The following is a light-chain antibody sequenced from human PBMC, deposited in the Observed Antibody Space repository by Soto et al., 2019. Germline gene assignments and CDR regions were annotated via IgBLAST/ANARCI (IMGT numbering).Light chain of an antibody. CDR2: GNS. Sequence: SVLTQPPSVSGAPGQMVTISCHGSSSNIGAGYDVHWYQQLPGTAPKLLIYGNSNRPSGVPDRFSGSKSGTSASLAITGLQAEDEADYYCQSYDSSLSVYVFGTGTKVTVL. V-gene: IGLV1-40*01. J-gene: IGLJ1*01. CDR3: QSYDSSLSVYV. CDR1: SSNIGAGYD.